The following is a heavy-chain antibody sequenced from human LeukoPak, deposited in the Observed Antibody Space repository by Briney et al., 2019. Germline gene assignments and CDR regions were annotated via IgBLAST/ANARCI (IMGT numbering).Heavy chain of an antibody. J-gene: IGHJ4*02. Sequence: GGSLRLSCAASGFTFSSYGMHWVRQAPGKGLEWVAVIWYDGSNKYYADSVKGRFTISRDNSKNTLYLQMNSLRAEDTAVYYCARDKDYYDSSGYYSMGMFYWGQGTLVTVSS. V-gene: IGHV3-33*01. D-gene: IGHD3-22*01. CDR3: ARDKDYYDSSGYYSMGMFY. CDR2: IWYDGSNK. CDR1: GFTFSSYG.